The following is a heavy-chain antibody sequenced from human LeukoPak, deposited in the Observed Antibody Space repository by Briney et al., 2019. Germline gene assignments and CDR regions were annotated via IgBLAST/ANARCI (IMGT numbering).Heavy chain of an antibody. CDR1: GGSFSGYY. Sequence: LETLSLTCAVYGGSFSGYYWSWIRQPPGKGLEWIGEINHSGSTNYNPSLKSRVTISVDTSKNQFSLKLSSVTAADTAVYCCARGRPWNYPFDYWGQGTLVTVSS. CDR3: ARGRPWNYPFDY. V-gene: IGHV4-34*01. CDR2: INHSGST. J-gene: IGHJ4*02. D-gene: IGHD1-7*01.